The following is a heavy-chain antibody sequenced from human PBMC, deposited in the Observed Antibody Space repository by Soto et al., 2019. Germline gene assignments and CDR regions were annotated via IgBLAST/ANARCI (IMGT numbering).Heavy chain of an antibody. CDR3: AKWEVSVVTGDAFDI. D-gene: IGHD2-15*01. CDR2: ISYDGSNK. J-gene: IGHJ3*02. CDR1: GFTFSSYG. V-gene: IGHV3-30*18. Sequence: QVQLVESGGGVVQPGRSLRLSCAASGFTFSSYGMHWVRQAPGKGLEWVAVISYDGSNKYYADSVKGRFTISRDNSKNTLYLQMNSLRAEDTAVYYCAKWEVSVVTGDAFDIWGQGTMVTVSS.